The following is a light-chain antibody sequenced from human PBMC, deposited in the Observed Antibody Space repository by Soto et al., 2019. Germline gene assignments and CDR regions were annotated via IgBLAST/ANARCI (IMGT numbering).Light chain of an antibody. V-gene: IGKV1-39*01. Sequence: DIQMTQSPSTLSASIGDRVTITCRASHNIITYLNWYQQKPGQAPKFLIYAASSLQSGVPSRFSGRGSGTDFTLTITNLHPEDFATYFCQQGYDTPITFGQGTRLEI. CDR2: AAS. J-gene: IGKJ5*01. CDR3: QQGYDTPIT. CDR1: HNIITY.